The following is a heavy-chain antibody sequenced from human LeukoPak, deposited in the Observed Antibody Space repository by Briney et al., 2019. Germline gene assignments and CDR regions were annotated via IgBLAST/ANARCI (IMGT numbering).Heavy chain of an antibody. CDR2: IYPGDSDT. CDR1: GYDFTSYW. D-gene: IGHD3-3*01. J-gene: IGHJ5*02. CDR3: ARHGGDFWSGLRSWFDP. V-gene: IGHV5-51*01. Sequence: GESLKISCKGFGYDFTSYWIGWVRQMPGKGLEWMGIIYPGDSDTRYSPSFQGQVTISADKSISTAYLQWSSLKASDTAMYYCARHGGDFWSGLRSWFDPWGQGTLVTVSS.